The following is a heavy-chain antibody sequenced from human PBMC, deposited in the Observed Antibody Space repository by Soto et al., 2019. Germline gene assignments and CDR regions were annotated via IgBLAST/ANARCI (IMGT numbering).Heavy chain of an antibody. D-gene: IGHD6-19*01. J-gene: IGHJ6*02. CDR1: GYTFTSYG. V-gene: IGHV1-18*04. CDR3: ARFPCIAVEMCYYYYGMDV. Sequence: ASVKVSCKASGYTFTSYGISWVRQAPGQGLEWMGWISAYNGNTNYAQKLQGRVTMTTDTSTSTAYMELRSLRSDDTAVYYCARFPCIAVEMCYYYYGMDVWGQGTTVTVFS. CDR2: ISAYNGNT.